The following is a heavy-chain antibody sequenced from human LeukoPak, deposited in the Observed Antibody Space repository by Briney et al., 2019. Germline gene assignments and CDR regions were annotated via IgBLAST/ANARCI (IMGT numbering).Heavy chain of an antibody. CDR2: IYYSGST. V-gene: IGHV4-39*01. Sequence: PSETPSLTCTVSGGSISSSSYYWGWIRQPPGKGLEWIGSIYYSGSTYYNPSLKSRVTISVDTSKNQFSLKLSSVTAADTAVYYCARHYYDSSGYTTWGQGTLVTVSS. CDR3: ARHYYDSSGYTT. J-gene: IGHJ5*02. CDR1: GGSISSSSYY. D-gene: IGHD3-22*01.